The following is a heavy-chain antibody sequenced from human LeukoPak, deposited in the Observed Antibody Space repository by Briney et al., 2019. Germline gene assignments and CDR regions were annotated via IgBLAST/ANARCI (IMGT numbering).Heavy chain of an antibody. J-gene: IGHJ6*03. CDR3: AKGGSYYYYYYMDV. CDR2: ISGSGDII. CDR1: GFTFSSYA. Sequence: GGSLRLSCAASGFTFSSYAMSWVRQAPGKGLEWVSAISGSGDIIYYADSVKGRFTISRDNSKNTLYLQINSLRAEDTAVYYCAKGGSYYYYYYMDVWGKGTTVTVSS. D-gene: IGHD3-16*01. V-gene: IGHV3-23*01.